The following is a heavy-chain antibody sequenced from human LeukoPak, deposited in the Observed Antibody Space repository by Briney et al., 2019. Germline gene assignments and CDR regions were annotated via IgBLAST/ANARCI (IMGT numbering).Heavy chain of an antibody. J-gene: IGHJ4*02. CDR2: VSKSGDST. V-gene: IGHV3-23*01. Sequence: GGSLRLSCAASGFTLRSYAMSWVRQAPGKGLEWVSTVSKSGDSTYYADSVKGRFTVSRDNSKDTLFLQMNNLRVDDAAVYYCARHWVWGQGTLVTVSS. D-gene: IGHD3-16*01. CDR1: GFTLRSYA. CDR3: ARHWV.